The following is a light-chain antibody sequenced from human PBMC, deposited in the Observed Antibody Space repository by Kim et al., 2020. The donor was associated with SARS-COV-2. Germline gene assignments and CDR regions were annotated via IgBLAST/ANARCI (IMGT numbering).Light chain of an antibody. CDR3: QAWDSSTVV. V-gene: IGLV3-1*01. CDR2: QDS. J-gene: IGLJ2*01. CDR1: KLADKY. Sequence: SLSPGQTASSTGSGDKLADKYACWYQQKPGQSPVLVIYQDSKRPAGIPERFSGSNSGNTATLTISGTQAMDEADYYCQAWDSSTVVFGGGTQLTVL.